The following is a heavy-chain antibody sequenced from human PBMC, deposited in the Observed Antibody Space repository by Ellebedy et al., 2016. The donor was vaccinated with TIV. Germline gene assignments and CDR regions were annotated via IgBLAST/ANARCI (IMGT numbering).Heavy chain of an antibody. J-gene: IGHJ4*02. V-gene: IGHV4-61*08. D-gene: IGHD5-24*01. Sequence: MPSETLSLTCTVSGGSVSSGDYYWNWIRQPPGKGLEWIAYVHYSGSTNYNPSLESRVTISVGTSKNQVSLKLTSVTAADTAVYYCAREGTDGYNYFDYWGRGTLVTVSS. CDR2: VHYSGST. CDR1: GGSVSSGDYY. CDR3: AREGTDGYNYFDY.